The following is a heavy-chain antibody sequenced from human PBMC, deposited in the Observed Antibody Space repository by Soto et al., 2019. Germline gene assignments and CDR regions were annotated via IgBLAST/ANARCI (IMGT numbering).Heavy chain of an antibody. CDR2: ISSSSSYT. CDR3: ARDSGAIFGVGNYFDY. J-gene: IGHJ4*02. D-gene: IGHD3-3*01. CDR1: GFTFSDYY. V-gene: IGHV3-11*06. Sequence: GSLRLSCAASGFTFSDYYMSWIRQAPGKGLEWVSYISSSSSYTNYADSVKGRFTISRDNAKNSLYLQMNSLRAEDTAVYYCARDSGAIFGVGNYFDYWGQGTLVTVSS.